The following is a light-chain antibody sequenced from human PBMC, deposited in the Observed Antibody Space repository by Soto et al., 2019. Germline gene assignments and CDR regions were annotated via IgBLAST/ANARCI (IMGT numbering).Light chain of an antibody. V-gene: IGLV2-23*01. CDR1: SSDVGGYNL. CDR3: CSYAGRGVV. J-gene: IGLJ2*01. Sequence: QSALTQPASVSGSPGQSITISCTGTSSDVGGYNLVSWYQQHPGKAPKLMIYEGTKRPSGVSNHFSGSKSGNTASLPISGLQAEDEAHYYCCSYAGRGVVFGGGTKVTAL. CDR2: EGT.